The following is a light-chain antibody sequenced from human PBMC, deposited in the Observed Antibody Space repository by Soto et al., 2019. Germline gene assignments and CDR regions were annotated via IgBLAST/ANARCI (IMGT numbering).Light chain of an antibody. J-gene: IGKJ1*01. CDR1: QSINSW. CDR3: QQYNGYPWT. Sequence: DIQMTQSPSTLSASVGDRVTITCRASQSINSWLAWYQQKPGKAPKLLIYKASSLESGVPSRFSGSASGTGFTLTISSLQPDDFATYYCQQYNGYPWTFGQGTKVEIK. CDR2: KAS. V-gene: IGKV1-5*03.